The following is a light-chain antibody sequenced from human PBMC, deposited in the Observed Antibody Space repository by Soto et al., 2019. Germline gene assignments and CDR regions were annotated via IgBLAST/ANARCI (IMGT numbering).Light chain of an antibody. CDR3: QQYESLPLT. Sequence: DIKMTQSPSSLSASVGDRVTMTCQASHDINKNLIWYQQKPGKAPKLLIYDASDLETGVPSRFSGSGSGTGFTFTISSLQPEDFATYYCQQYESLPLTFGQGTRLEIK. J-gene: IGKJ5*01. CDR1: HDINKN. CDR2: DAS. V-gene: IGKV1-33*01.